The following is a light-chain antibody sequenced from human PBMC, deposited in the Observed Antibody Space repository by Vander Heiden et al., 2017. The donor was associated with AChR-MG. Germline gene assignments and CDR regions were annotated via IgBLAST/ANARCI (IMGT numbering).Light chain of an antibody. Sequence: QSVLTQPPSASGTPGQRVTVSCSGSISNVGSNTVNWYRQLPGTAPKLLIYSNNQRPSGVPDRFSGSKSGTSASLAISGLQSEDEADYYCAALDDSLNVVVFGGGTKLTVL. J-gene: IGLJ2*01. CDR3: AALDDSLNVVV. V-gene: IGLV1-44*01. CDR2: SNN. CDR1: ISNVGSNT.